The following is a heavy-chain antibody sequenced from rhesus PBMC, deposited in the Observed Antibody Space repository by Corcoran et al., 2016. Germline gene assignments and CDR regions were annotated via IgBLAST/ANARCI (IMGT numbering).Heavy chain of an antibody. CDR1: GYSISSGYG. V-gene: IGHV4-127*01. Sequence: QVQLQESGPGLVKPSETLSLTCAVSGYSISSGYGWSWIRQPPGKGLEWSGYICGSSGSTNDNPARKSRVTISKDASKKQCSLKLRSVTAADTAVYYCARGGSPDYWGQGVLVTVSS. CDR2: ICGSSGST. J-gene: IGHJ4*01. D-gene: IGHD3-34*01. CDR3: ARGGSPDY.